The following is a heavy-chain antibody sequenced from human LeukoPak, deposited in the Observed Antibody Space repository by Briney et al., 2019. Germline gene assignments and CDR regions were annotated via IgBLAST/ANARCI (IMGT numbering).Heavy chain of an antibody. J-gene: IGHJ3*02. Sequence: PSETLSLTCTVSGGSISSYYWSWIRQPPGKGLEWIGYIYYSGSTNYNPSLKSRVTISVDTSKNQFSPKLSSVTAADTAVYYCARAPDYYDSSGYYLPSVPFDIWGQGTMVTVSS. CDR2: IYYSGST. V-gene: IGHV4-59*01. D-gene: IGHD3-22*01. CDR3: ARAPDYYDSSGYYLPSVPFDI. CDR1: GGSISSYY.